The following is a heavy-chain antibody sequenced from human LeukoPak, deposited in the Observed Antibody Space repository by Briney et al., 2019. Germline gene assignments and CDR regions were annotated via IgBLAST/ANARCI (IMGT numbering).Heavy chain of an antibody. J-gene: IGHJ2*01. Sequence: SETLSLTCTVSGGSISSYYWSWVRQPPGKGLEWIGYMSYTGSTSYNPSLRSRVTISVDKSKNQFSLKLTSVTAADTAVYFCATDGYFEVWGRGTLVTVSS. V-gene: IGHV4-59*01. CDR2: MSYTGST. CDR3: ATDGYFEV. CDR1: GGSISSYY.